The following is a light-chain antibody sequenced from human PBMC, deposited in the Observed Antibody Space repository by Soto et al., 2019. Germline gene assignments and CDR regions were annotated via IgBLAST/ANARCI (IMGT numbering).Light chain of an antibody. CDR1: QSISIN. CDR2: GAS. Sequence: EIVMTQSPATLSVSPGERVTLSCRASQSISINLAWYQRKPGQSPRLLFFGASTRATGVLVRFSGSGSGTEFTLSISSLQSEDFAVYFWQHHNNLPPTFGQETKVEI. V-gene: IGKV3-15*01. J-gene: IGKJ1*01. CDR3: QHHNNLPPT.